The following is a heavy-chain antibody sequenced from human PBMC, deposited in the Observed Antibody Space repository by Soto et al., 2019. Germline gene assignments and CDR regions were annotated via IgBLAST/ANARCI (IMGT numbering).Heavy chain of an antibody. J-gene: IGHJ4*02. CDR3: ARGGMDSVVVVAASPFDY. CDR1: GYTFTGYY. Sequence: QVQLVQSGAEVKKPGASVKVSCKASGYTFTGYYMHWVRQAPGQGLEWMGGINPNSGGTNYAQKFQGWGTMTRDTSISTAYMELSRLRSEDTAVYYCARGGMDSVVVVAASPFDYWCQVTLVTVST. D-gene: IGHD2-15*01. V-gene: IGHV1-2*04. CDR2: INPNSGGT.